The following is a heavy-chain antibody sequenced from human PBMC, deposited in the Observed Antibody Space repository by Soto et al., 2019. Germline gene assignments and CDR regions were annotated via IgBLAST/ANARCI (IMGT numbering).Heavy chain of an antibody. J-gene: IGHJ6*02. CDR1: GFDFISSG. CDR2: IVVYSGQT. Sequence: QMQLVQSGPEVKKPGTSVKVSCRASGFDFISSGIQWVRQARGQRLEWIGWIVVYSGQTHYEQKFQDRVTITRDTSTGTAYIETTSLSSEYTAVYYWSSDRPDTAIGWLVWGQGTAVTVSS. V-gene: IGHV1-58*02. D-gene: IGHD6-19*01. CDR3: SSDRPDTAIGWLV.